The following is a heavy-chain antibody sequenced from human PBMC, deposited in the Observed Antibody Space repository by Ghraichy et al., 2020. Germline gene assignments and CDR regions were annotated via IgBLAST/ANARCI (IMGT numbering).Heavy chain of an antibody. J-gene: IGHJ6*02. CDR1: GFTFSSYA. Sequence: GGSLRLSCAASGFTFSSYAMHWVRQAPGKGLEWVAVISYDGSNKYYADSVKGRFTISRDNSKNTLYLQMNSLRAEDTAVYYCARDYSSSWRGDYYYYGMDVWGQGTTVTVSS. CDR3: ARDYSSSWRGDYYYYGMDV. V-gene: IGHV3-30*04. CDR2: ISYDGSNK. D-gene: IGHD6-13*01.